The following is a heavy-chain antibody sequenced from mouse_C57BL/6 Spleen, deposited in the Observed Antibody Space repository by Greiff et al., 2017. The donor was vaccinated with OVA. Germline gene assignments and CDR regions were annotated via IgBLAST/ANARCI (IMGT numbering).Heavy chain of an antibody. Sequence: DVQLQESGPGLVKPSQSLSLTCTVTGYSITSGYDWHWIRHFPGNKLEWMGYISYSGSTNYNPSLKSRISITHDTSKNHFFLKLNSVTTEDTATYYCARRAYYFGWYFDVWGTGTTVTVSS. V-gene: IGHV3-1*01. CDR3: ARRAYYFGWYFDV. J-gene: IGHJ1*03. CDR2: ISYSGST. CDR1: GYSITSGYD. D-gene: IGHD1-1*01.